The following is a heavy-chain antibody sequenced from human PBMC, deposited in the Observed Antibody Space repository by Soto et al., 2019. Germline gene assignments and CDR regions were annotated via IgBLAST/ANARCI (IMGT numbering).Heavy chain of an antibody. D-gene: IGHD2-15*01. CDR3: AHRRSVADIHFDS. V-gene: IGHV2-5*02. CDR2: IYWDDDK. CDR1: GLSLTTSGVS. Sequence: QITLKESGPSLVKPTQTLTLTCTVSGLSLTTSGVSVGWIRQPPGKALAWLALIYWDDDKRYSPSLKSRVTISKATAKNQVVLTMTNMAPVDTGTYYCAHRRSVADIHFDSWGQGTLVTVSS. J-gene: IGHJ4*02.